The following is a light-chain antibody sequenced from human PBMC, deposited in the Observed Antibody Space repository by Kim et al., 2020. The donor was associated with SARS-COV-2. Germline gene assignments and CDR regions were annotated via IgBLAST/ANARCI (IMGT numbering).Light chain of an antibody. CDR3: SSYTTNNTLV. CDR2: NVF. Sequence: GQSITIPGTGTRSDVGSHNYVSWYQQYPGKAPKLMIYNVFNRPSGVSSRFSGSKSGNTASLTMSGLQADDEADYYCSSYTTNNTLVFGTGTKVTVL. J-gene: IGLJ1*01. V-gene: IGLV2-14*03. CDR1: RSDVGSHNY.